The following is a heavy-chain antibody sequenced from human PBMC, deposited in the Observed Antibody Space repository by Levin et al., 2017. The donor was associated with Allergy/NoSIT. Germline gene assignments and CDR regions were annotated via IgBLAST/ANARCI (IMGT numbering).Heavy chain of an antibody. CDR1: GGTFSSYA. D-gene: IGHD2-21*02. CDR2: IIPIFGTA. V-gene: IGHV1-69*01. CDR3: ARWGGDPFDY. Sequence: KISCKASGGTFSSYAISWVRQAPGQGLEWMGGIIPIFGTANYAQKFQGRVTITADESTSTAYMELSSLRSEDTAVYYCARWGGDPFDYWGQGTLVTVSS. J-gene: IGHJ4*02.